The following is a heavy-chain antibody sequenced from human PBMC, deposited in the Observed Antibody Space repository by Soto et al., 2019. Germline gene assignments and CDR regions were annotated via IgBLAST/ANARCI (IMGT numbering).Heavy chain of an antibody. J-gene: IGHJ4*02. CDR2: ISSTTNYI. Sequence: GSMGLSRAASGFTFNRYSMNWVRQEPGKGLEWVSSISSTTNYIYYGDSMKGRFTISRDNAKNSLYLEMNSLRAEDTAVYYCARESEDLTSNFDYWGQGTLVTVSS. CDR1: GFTFNRYS. V-gene: IGHV3-21*06. CDR3: ARESEDLTSNFDY.